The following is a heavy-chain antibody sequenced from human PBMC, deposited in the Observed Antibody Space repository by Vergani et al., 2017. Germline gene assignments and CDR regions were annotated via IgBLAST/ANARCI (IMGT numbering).Heavy chain of an antibody. Sequence: QVSLVESGGGVVQPGRSLTLTCSASGFGFKNFAMHWVRQAPGKGLEWVATISKDGTHDYYEPSVRGRFAVSRDFSKNTLYLQMNSLRTDDTATYYCAKHFRGWGIDYWGQGTQVIVSS. J-gene: IGHJ4*02. V-gene: IGHV3-30*18. CDR3: AKHFRGWGIDY. D-gene: IGHD3-16*01. CDR2: ISKDGTHD. CDR1: GFGFKNFA.